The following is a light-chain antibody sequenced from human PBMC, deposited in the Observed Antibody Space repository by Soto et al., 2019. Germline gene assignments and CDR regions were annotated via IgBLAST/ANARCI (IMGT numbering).Light chain of an antibody. Sequence: DIVMTQSPDSLAVSLGERATINCKSSQSVLYSSNNKNYLAWYQQKPGQPPKLLINWASTRDSGVPDRFSGSGSGTDFTITISSLQAEDVAVYYCQQYYSPPPTFGHGTKVEIK. CDR2: WAS. J-gene: IGKJ1*01. V-gene: IGKV4-1*01. CDR1: QSVLYSSNNKNY. CDR3: QQYYSPPPT.